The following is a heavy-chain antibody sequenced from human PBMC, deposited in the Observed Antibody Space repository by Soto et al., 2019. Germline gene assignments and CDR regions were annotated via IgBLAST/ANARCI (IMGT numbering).Heavy chain of an antibody. J-gene: IGHJ4*02. Sequence: GASVKVSCKASGYTFTGYYMHWVRQAPGQGLEWMGWINPNSGGTNYAQKFQGWVTMTRDTSISTAYMELSRLRSDDTAVYYCAREEDSSGTVFFDYWGQGTLVTVSS. CDR3: AREEDSSGTVFFDY. CDR1: GYTFTGYY. D-gene: IGHD6-19*01. CDR2: INPNSGGT. V-gene: IGHV1-2*04.